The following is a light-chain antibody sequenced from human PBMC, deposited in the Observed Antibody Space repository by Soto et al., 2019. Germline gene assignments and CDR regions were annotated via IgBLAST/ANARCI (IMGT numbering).Light chain of an antibody. V-gene: IGLV1-47*01. CDR3: AAWDDSLRGAV. CDR2: RNN. J-gene: IGLJ7*01. CDR1: SSNIGSNY. Sequence: QSVLTQPPSASGTPGQRVTISCSGSSSNIGSNYVYWYQQLPGTAPKLLIYRNNQRPSAVPDRFSGSKSGTSASLAISGLRSEDEADYYCAAWDDSLRGAVFGGGTQLTVL.